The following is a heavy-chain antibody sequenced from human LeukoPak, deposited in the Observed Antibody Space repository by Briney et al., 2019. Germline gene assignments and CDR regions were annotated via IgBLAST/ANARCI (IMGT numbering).Heavy chain of an antibody. CDR1: GFTFSRFG. V-gene: IGHV3-48*02. CDR3: AQKGGTDH. J-gene: IGHJ4*02. D-gene: IGHD2-15*01. CDR2: ISSTSSAM. Sequence: PAGGSLRLSCAASGFTFSRFGMNWVRQAPGKGLEWISYISSTSSAMYYADSVKGRFTIPRDNAKNSLYLQMSSLRDEDTAVYYCAQKGGTDHWGQGTLVTVSS.